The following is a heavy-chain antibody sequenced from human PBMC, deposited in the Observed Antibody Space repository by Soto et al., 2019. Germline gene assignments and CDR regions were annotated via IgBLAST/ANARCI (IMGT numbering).Heavy chain of an antibody. Sequence: SETLSLTCTVSGGSISRGDYYWSWIRQPPGKGLEWIGYIYYSGSTYYNPSLKSRVTISVDTSKNQFSLKLSSVTAADTAVYYCARHTAMGHFDYWGQGTLVTVSS. V-gene: IGHV4-30-4*01. CDR2: IYYSGST. J-gene: IGHJ4*02. CDR1: GGSISRGDYY. CDR3: ARHTAMGHFDY. D-gene: IGHD5-18*01.